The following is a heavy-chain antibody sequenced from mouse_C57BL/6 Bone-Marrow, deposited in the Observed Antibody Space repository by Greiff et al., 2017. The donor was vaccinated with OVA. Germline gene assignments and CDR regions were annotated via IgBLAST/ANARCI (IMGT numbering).Heavy chain of an antibody. CDR2: IRLKSDNYAT. J-gene: IGHJ3*01. CDR1: GFTFSNYW. V-gene: IGHV6-3*01. D-gene: IGHD2-4*01. Sequence: EVKLVESGGGLVQPGGSMKLSCVASGFTFSNYWMNWVRQSPEKGLEWVAQIRLKSDNYATHYAESVKGRFTISRDDSKSSVYLQMNNLRAEDTGIYYCTYDYDVAYWGQGTLVTVSA. CDR3: TYDYDVAY.